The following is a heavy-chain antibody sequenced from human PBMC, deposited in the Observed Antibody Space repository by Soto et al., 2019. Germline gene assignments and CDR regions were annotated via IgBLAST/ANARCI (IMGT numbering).Heavy chain of an antibody. V-gene: IGHV4-39*01. CDR2: IYYSGST. CDR1: GGSISSSSYY. Sequence: QLQLQESGPGLVKPSETLSLTCTVSGGSISSSSYYWGWIRQPPGKGLEWIGSIYYSGSTYYNPSLKSRVPISVDTSKNQFSLKLSSVTAADTAVYYCARLRAYCGGDCYPGGRYYFDYWGQGTLVTVSS. CDR3: ARLRAYCGGDCYPGGRYYFDY. D-gene: IGHD2-21*02. J-gene: IGHJ4*02.